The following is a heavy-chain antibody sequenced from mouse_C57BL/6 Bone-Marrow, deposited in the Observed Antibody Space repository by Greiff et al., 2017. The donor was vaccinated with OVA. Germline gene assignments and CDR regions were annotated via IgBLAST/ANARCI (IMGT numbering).Heavy chain of an antibody. V-gene: IGHV5-4*01. CDR2: ISDGGSYT. CDR3: ARDGRGTY. CDR1: GFTFSSYA. J-gene: IGHJ3*01. Sequence: KLVESGGGLVKPGGSLKLSCAASGFTFSSYAMSWVRQTPEKRLEWVATISDGGSYTYYPDNVKGRFTISRDNAKNNLYLQMSHLKSEDTAMYYCARDGRGTYWGQGTLVTVSA.